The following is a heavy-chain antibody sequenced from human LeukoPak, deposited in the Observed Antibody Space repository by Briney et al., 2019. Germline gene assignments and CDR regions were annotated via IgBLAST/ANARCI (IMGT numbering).Heavy chain of an antibody. CDR1: GFTFSSYW. CDR2: INSEGSSS. J-gene: IGHJ4*02. CDR3: ARAGIDYGDYWTRFDY. D-gene: IGHD4-17*01. Sequence: GGSLRLSFAASGFTFSSYWMHWVRQAPGKGLVWVSRINSEGSSSTYADSVKGRFTISRDNAKNTLYLQMNSLRAEDTAVYYCARAGIDYGDYWTRFDYWGQGTLVTVSS. V-gene: IGHV3-74*01.